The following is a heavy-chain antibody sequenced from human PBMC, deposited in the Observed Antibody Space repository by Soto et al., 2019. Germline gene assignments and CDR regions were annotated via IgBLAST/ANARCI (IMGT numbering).Heavy chain of an antibody. CDR1: GFTFSSYA. Sequence: GGSLRLSXAASGFTFSSYAMSWVRQAPGKGLERVSAISGSGGSTYYADSVKGRFTISRDNSKNTLYLQMNSLRAEDMAVYYCAKDSSGHLPLWGQGTLVTVSS. V-gene: IGHV3-23*01. D-gene: IGHD3-22*01. J-gene: IGHJ4*02. CDR2: ISGSGGST. CDR3: AKDSSGHLPL.